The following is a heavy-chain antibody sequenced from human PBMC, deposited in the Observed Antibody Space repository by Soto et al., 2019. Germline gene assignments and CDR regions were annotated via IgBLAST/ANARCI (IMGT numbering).Heavy chain of an antibody. CDR3: ARDNTYYYGSGSYLGVSPYSGFDY. Sequence: GGSLRLSCAASGFTFSSYGMHWVRQAPGKGLEWVVVIWYDGSNKYYADSVKGRFTISRDNSKNTLYLQMNSLRAEDTAVYYCARDNTYYYGSGSYLGVSPYSGFDYWGQGTLVTVSS. D-gene: IGHD3-10*01. V-gene: IGHV3-33*01. CDR2: IWYDGSNK. J-gene: IGHJ4*02. CDR1: GFTFSSYG.